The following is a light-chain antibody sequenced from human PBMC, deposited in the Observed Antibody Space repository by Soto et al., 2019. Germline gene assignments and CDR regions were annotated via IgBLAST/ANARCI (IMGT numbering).Light chain of an antibody. CDR1: QSMGSN. J-gene: IGKJ1*01. Sequence: EIVMTQSPASLSVSPGERATLSCRASQSMGSNLAWYQQKPGQAPRLLIYGASTRATGIPARFSGSGSGTEFTLTVSSLQPEDFATYYCLQDHDDSWTFGQGTK. CDR3: LQDHDDSWT. CDR2: GAS. V-gene: IGKV3-15*01.